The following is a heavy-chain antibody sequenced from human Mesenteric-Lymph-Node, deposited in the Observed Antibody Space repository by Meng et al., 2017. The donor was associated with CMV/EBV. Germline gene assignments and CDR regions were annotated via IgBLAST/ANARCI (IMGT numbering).Heavy chain of an antibody. J-gene: IGHJ6*02. CDR1: GDSISSSRYY. CDR3: ARTARGMDV. Sequence: SETLSLTCTVSGDSISSSRYYWGWIRQTPGKGLEWIASIYNTGSTYENPSLKSRVTISVDKSRNQFSLKLTSVTAADTAVYYCARTARGMDVWGQGTTVTVSS. CDR2: IYNTGST. V-gene: IGHV4-39*07.